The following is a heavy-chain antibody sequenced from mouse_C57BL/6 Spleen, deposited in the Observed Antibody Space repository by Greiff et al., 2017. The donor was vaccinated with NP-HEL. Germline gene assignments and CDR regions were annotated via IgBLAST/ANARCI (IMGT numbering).Heavy chain of an antibody. CDR1: GFTFSSYA. J-gene: IGHJ3*01. V-gene: IGHV5-4*03. D-gene: IGHD4-1*01. CDR3: ARLTGGFAY. Sequence: EVKLVESGGGLVKPGGSLKLSCAASGFTFSSYAMSWVRQTPEKRLEWVATISDGGSYTYYPDNVKGRFTISRDNAKNNLYLQMSHLKSEDTAMYYCARLTGGFAYWGQGTLVTVSA. CDR2: ISDGGSYT.